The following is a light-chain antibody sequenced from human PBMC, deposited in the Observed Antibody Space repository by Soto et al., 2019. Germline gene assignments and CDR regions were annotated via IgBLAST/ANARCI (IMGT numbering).Light chain of an antibody. CDR2: TSS. CDR3: QQSYSTPPT. V-gene: IGKV1-39*01. Sequence: DIQMTQSPASLSASVGDRVTISCRASQSIGRNLNWYQQKPGKAPTLLIFTSSSLQSGVPSRFSGSGSGTEFILTISSLQPEDFATYYCQQSYSTPPTFGQGTKVDIK. J-gene: IGKJ1*01. CDR1: QSIGRN.